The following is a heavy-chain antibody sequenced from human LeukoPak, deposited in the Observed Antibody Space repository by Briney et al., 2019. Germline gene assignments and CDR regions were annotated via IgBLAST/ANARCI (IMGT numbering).Heavy chain of an antibody. CDR3: AHRNSGLAAAGFEF. CDR1: GFALSTSGVG. CDR2: IYWDDDE. Sequence: SGPTLVNPSQTLTLTCTFSGFALSTSGVGVGWIREPPGKALEWLGIIYWDDDERYSPSLTSRLTITKDTSENQVVLTMTNMDPVDTATYYCAHRNSGLAAAGFEFWGQGTLVTVSS. V-gene: IGHV2-5*02. D-gene: IGHD6-13*01. J-gene: IGHJ4*02.